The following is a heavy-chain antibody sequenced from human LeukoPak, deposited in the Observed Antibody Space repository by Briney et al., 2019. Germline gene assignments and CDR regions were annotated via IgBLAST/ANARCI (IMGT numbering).Heavy chain of an antibody. V-gene: IGHV7-4-1*02. CDR3: ARGTYYDILTGYYTDLGY. Sequence: GASVKVSCKASGYTFTSYAMNWVRQAPGQWLEWMGWINTNTGNPTYAQGFTGRFVFSLDTSVSTAYLQISSLKAEDTAVYYCARGTYYDILTGYYTDLGYWGQGTLVTVSS. CDR2: INTNTGNP. D-gene: IGHD3-9*01. J-gene: IGHJ4*02. CDR1: GYTFTSYA.